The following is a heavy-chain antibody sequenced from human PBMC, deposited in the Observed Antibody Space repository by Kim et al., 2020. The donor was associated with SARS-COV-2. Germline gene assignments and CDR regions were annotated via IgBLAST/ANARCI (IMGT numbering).Heavy chain of an antibody. CDR1: GFTVSSNY. CDR3: ARDRCSSTSCTQYYYYGMDV. D-gene: IGHD2-2*01. V-gene: IGHV3-53*01. CDR2: IYSGGST. Sequence: GGSLRLSCAASGFTVSSNYMSWVRQAPGKGLEWVSVIYSGGSTYYADSVKGRFTISRDNSKNTLYLQMNSLRAEDTAVYYCARDRCSSTSCTQYYYYGMDVWGQGTTVTVSS. J-gene: IGHJ6*02.